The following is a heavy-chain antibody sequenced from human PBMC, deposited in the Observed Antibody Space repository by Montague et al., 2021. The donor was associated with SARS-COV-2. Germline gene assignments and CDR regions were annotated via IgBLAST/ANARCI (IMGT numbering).Heavy chain of an antibody. CDR2: IYYSGST. Sequence: SETLSLTCTVSSGSISSYYWSWIRQPPGKGLEWIGYIYYSGSTNYNPSLKSRVTISVDTSKNQFSLTLSSVTAADTAVYYCARGAGYSSSWYLAFEIWGQGTMATVSS. D-gene: IGHD6-13*01. CDR3: ARGAGYSSSWYLAFEI. V-gene: IGHV4-59*01. CDR1: SGSISSYY. J-gene: IGHJ3*02.